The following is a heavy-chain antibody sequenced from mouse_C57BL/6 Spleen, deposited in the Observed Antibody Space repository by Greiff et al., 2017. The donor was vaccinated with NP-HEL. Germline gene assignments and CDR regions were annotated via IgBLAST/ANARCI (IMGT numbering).Heavy chain of an antibody. J-gene: IGHJ2*01. CDR2: IYPGDGDT. D-gene: IGHD2-4*01. Sequence: QVQLQQSGAELVKPGASVKISCKASGYAFSSYWMNWVKQRPGKGLEWIGQIYPGDGDTNYNGKFKGKATLTADKSSSTAYMQLSSLTSEDSAVYCCARSGDYDVKDYFDYWGQGTTLTVSS. CDR3: ARSGDYDVKDYFDY. V-gene: IGHV1-80*01. CDR1: GYAFSSYW.